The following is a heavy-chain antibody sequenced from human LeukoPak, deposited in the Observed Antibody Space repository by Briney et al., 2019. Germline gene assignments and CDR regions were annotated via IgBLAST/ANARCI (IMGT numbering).Heavy chain of an antibody. Sequence: SETLSLTCSVSGGSIRSTSYYWGWIRQPPGKGLEWIGNIFYTGSTYYNPSLKSRVTISVDTSKNQFSLKLSSVTAADTAVYYCARDSPSIAAYAVRVALGSPLYWFDPWGQGTLVTVSS. CDR1: GGSIRSTSYY. CDR2: IFYTGST. D-gene: IGHD6-6*01. CDR3: ARDSPSIAAYAVRVALGSPLYWFDP. J-gene: IGHJ5*02. V-gene: IGHV4-39*07.